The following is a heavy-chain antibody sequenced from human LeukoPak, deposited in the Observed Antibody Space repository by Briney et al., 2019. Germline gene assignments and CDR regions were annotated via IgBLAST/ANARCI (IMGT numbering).Heavy chain of an antibody. D-gene: IGHD3-10*01. CDR3: ARAGSGSSSYGLDV. CDR2: IYPGASDI. CDR1: GYSFSTYC. J-gene: IGHJ6*04. Sequence: GESLKISCQASGYSFSTYCVAWIRQAPGRGLEWLGVIYPGASDIKYSPSLEGHVTMSADKSITTAYLQWGSLRASDSAIYYCARAGSGSSSYGLDVWGKGTPVTVSS. V-gene: IGHV5-51*01.